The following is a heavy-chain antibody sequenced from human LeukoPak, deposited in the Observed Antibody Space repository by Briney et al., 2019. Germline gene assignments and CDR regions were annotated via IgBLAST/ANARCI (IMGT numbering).Heavy chain of an antibody. CDR1: SVSISSYH. V-gene: IGHV4-38-2*02. CDR2: IYHSGST. D-gene: IGHD6-13*01. J-gene: IGHJ5*02. CDR3: ARAGYSSSGWFDP. Sequence: TSETLSLTCTVYSVSISSYHWGWLRQRPAQGLKWIGSIYHSGSTYYNPSLKSRVTISVDTSKNQFSLKLSSVTAADTAVYYCARAGYSSSGWFDPWGQGTLVTVSS.